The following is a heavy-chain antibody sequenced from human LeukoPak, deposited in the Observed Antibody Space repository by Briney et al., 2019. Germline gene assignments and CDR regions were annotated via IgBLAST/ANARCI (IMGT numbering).Heavy chain of an antibody. V-gene: IGHV3-30*18. CDR2: ISYDGSNK. J-gene: IGHJ4*02. CDR3: AKDPLNTLMVSPTFDY. Sequence: PGGSLRLSCAASGFTFSSYGMHWVRQAPGKGLEWVAVISYDGSNKYYADSVKGRFTISRDNSKNTLYLQMNSLRAEDTAVYYCAKDPLNTLMVSPTFDYWGQGTLVTVSS. D-gene: IGHD5-18*01. CDR1: GFTFSSYG.